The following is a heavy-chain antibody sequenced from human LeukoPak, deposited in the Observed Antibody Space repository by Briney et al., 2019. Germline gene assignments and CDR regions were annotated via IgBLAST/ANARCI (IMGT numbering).Heavy chain of an antibody. CDR1: GYTFTSYG. V-gene: IGHV1-18*01. CDR2: ISAYNGNT. Sequence: ASVKVCCKGSGYTFTSYGISWVRQAPGQGLEWMGWISAYNGNTNYAQKLQGRVTMTTDTSTSTAYMELRSLRSDDTAVYYCARVLYSSSWYYYYYMDVWGKGTTVTVSS. D-gene: IGHD6-13*01. CDR3: ARVLYSSSWYYYYYMDV. J-gene: IGHJ6*03.